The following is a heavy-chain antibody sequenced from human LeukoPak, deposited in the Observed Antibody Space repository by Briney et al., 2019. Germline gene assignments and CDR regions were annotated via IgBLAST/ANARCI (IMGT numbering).Heavy chain of an antibody. CDR2: ISYDGSNK. V-gene: IGHV3-30-3*01. D-gene: IGHD3-3*01. Sequence: PGGSLRLSCAASGFTFSSYAMHWVRQAPGKGLEWVAVISYDGSNKYYADSVKGRFTISRDNSKNTLYLQMNSLRAEDTAVYYCARGGYDFWSGYLTANYYYYYYMDVWGKGTTVTVSS. J-gene: IGHJ6*03. CDR1: GFTFSSYA. CDR3: ARGGYDFWSGYLTANYYYYYYMDV.